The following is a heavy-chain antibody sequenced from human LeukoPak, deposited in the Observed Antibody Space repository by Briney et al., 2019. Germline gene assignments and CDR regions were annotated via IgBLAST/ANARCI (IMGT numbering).Heavy chain of an antibody. CDR1: GDSISSGVHS. CDR2: IYQSGIT. V-gene: IGHV4-30-2*01. Sequence: MPSQTLSLTCAVSGDSISSGVHSWSWIRQPPGKGLDGIGYIYQSGITYYNPSLKSRVTMSVDRSKNQFSLELSSVTAADTAVYYCARSLYNTGWPAFDYWGQGTLVTVSS. J-gene: IGHJ4*02. D-gene: IGHD6-19*01. CDR3: ARSLYNTGWPAFDY.